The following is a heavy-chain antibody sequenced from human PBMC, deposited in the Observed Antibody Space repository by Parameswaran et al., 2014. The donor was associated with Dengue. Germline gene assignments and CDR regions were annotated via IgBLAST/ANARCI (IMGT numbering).Heavy chain of an antibody. Sequence: WIRQPPGKGLEWVSVIYTGGSTEYADSVKGRFTISRDNSKNTLYLQMNSLRAEDTAVYYCARPHWAAYDTKAFDIWGPGTVVTVSS. V-gene: IGHV3-66*04. D-gene: IGHD3-3*01. CDR2: IYTGGST. CDR3: ARPHWAAYDTKAFDI. J-gene: IGHJ3*02.